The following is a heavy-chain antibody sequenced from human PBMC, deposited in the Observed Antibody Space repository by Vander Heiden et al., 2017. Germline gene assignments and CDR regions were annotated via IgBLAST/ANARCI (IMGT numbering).Heavy chain of an antibody. D-gene: IGHD3-10*01. V-gene: IGHV4-39*01. Sequence: QLQLQESGPGLVKPSETLSLTCTVSGGSISSSSFYWGCIRQPAGKGLEWIGSIYYSGSTYYNPSLKSRVTISVDTSKNQFSLKLSSVTAADTAVYYCARTYYYGSGSYWTFDPWGQGTLVTVSS. CDR2: IYYSGST. J-gene: IGHJ5*02. CDR3: ARTYYYGSGSYWTFDP. CDR1: GGSISSSSFY.